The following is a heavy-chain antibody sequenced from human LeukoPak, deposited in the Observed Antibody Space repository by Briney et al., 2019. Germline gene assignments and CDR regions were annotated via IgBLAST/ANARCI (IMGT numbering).Heavy chain of an antibody. Sequence: PGGSLRLSCAASGFTFSSYSMNWVRQAPGKGLEWVSYISSSSSTIYYADSVKGRFTISRDNAKNSLYLQMNSLRAEDTAVYYCARDALYYYDSSGYPLGPFDYWGQGTLVTVSS. V-gene: IGHV3-48*04. CDR2: ISSSSSTI. CDR1: GFTFSSYS. D-gene: IGHD3-22*01. CDR3: ARDALYYYDSSGYPLGPFDY. J-gene: IGHJ4*02.